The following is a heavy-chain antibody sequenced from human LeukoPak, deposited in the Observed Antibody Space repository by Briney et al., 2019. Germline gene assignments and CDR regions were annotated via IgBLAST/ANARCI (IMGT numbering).Heavy chain of an antibody. CDR2: FNPRDSET. V-gene: IGHV1-24*01. CDR1: GYTLIELP. D-gene: IGHD1-26*01. Sequence: GASVKVSCKVSGYTLIELPIHWVRQAPGKGLEWLGGFNPRDSETIYAQNFQGRLTVTEDTTTETAFMQLRSLRSDDTAVYYCATEGPTRAALGIWGQGTVATVSS. J-gene: IGHJ3*02. CDR3: ATEGPTRAALGI.